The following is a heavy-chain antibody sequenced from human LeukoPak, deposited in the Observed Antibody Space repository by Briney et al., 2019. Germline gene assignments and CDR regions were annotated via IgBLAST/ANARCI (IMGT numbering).Heavy chain of an antibody. CDR3: AKASAMIVVVSKHFDY. D-gene: IGHD3-22*01. CDR2: IRYDGSNK. J-gene: IGHJ4*02. CDR1: GFTFSSYA. V-gene: IGHV3-30*02. Sequence: GGSLRLSCAASGFTFSSYAMSWVRQAPGKGLEWVAFIRYDGSNKYYADSVKGRFTISRDNSKNTLYLQMNSLRAEDTAEYYCAKASAMIVVVSKHFDYWGQGTLVTVSS.